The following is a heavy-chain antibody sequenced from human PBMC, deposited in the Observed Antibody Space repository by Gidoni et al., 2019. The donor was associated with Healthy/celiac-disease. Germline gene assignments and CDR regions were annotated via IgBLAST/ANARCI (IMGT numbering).Heavy chain of an antibody. CDR1: GYTFTSSA. D-gene: IGHD6-13*01. J-gene: IGHJ5*02. V-gene: IGHV1-3*01. CDR2: INAGNGNT. Sequence: QVQLVQSGAEVKKPGASVKVSCKASGYTFTSSAMHWVRQAPGQRLEWMGWINAGNGNTKYSQKFQGRVTITRDTSASTAYMELSSLRSEDTAVYYCARDKESIGIAAAGWFDPWGQGTLVTVSS. CDR3: ARDKESIGIAAAGWFDP.